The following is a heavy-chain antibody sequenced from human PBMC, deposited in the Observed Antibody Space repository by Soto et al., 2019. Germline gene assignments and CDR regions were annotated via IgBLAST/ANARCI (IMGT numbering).Heavy chain of an antibody. D-gene: IGHD2-15*01. J-gene: IGHJ4*02. CDR2: ISANNGDT. V-gene: IGHV1-18*01. CDR3: ARDFRSTCRGASCIYFNL. CDR1: GYTFTSYG. Sequence: ASVKVSCKSSGYTFTSYGFSWVRQAPGQGLEWVGWISANNGDTNSAEKFQGRLTLTTDTSTSTAYMDLRSLTSDDTAVYFCARDFRSTCRGASCIYFNLWGKGTLVIVCS.